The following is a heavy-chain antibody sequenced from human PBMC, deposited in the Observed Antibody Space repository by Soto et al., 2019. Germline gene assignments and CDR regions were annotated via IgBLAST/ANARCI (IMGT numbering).Heavy chain of an antibody. Sequence: QVQLVQSGAEVKKPGASVKVSCKSSGYTFSMSGISWVRQAPGQGLEWMGWISGYNGKTNYEQKFQHVVTMTTDTSTNMAYMELRRLRSDDTAVYYCARVGPRPYYSFGMDVWGQGTTVTVSS. J-gene: IGHJ6*01. CDR1: GYTFSMSG. CDR3: ARVGPRPYYSFGMDV. V-gene: IGHV1-18*01. D-gene: IGHD1-26*01. CDR2: ISGYNGKT.